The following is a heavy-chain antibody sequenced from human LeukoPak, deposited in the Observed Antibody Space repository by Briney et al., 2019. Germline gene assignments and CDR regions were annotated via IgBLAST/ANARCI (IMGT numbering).Heavy chain of an antibody. V-gene: IGHV3-7*01. J-gene: IGHJ4*02. D-gene: IGHD1-26*01. CDR3: ARLLGTVTTFDY. Sequence: PGGSLRFSCAASGLSFSGCSLSWVRQAPGKGLEWVATINEVGSKTYYDDSVKGRFTISRDNAKNSLYLEMSSLRAEDTAVYYCARLLGTVTTFDYWGQGTLVTVSS. CDR2: INEVGSKT. CDR1: GLSFSGCS.